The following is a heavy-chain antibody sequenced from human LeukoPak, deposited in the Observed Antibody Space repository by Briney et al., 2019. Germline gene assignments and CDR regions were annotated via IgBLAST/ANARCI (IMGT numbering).Heavy chain of an antibody. D-gene: IGHD5-12*01. V-gene: IGHV3-30*18. CDR1: GFTFSSYG. CDR2: ISYDGSNK. CDR3: AKDAYSGYDYPYYYYGMDV. J-gene: IGHJ6*02. Sequence: GGSLRLSCAASGFTFSSYGMHWVRQAPGKGLEWVAVISYDGSNKYYADSVKGRFTISRDNSKNTLYLQMNSLRAEDTAVYYCAKDAYSGYDYPYYYYGMDVWGQGTTVTVS.